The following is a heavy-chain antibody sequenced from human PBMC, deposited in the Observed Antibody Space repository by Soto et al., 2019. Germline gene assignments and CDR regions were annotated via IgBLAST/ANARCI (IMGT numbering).Heavy chain of an antibody. Sequence: QVQLQQSGPGLVKPSQTLSLTCAISGDSVSSNSAAWNWIRQSPSRGLEWLGRTYYRSKWYNDYAVSVKSRITINPDTSKNQFSLQLNSVTPEDTAVYYCARGDGSITMVRGAKYLANWFDPWGQGTLVTVSS. CDR2: TYYRSKWYN. D-gene: IGHD3-10*01. J-gene: IGHJ5*02. CDR3: ARGDGSITMVRGAKYLANWFDP. CDR1: GDSVSSNSAA. V-gene: IGHV6-1*01.